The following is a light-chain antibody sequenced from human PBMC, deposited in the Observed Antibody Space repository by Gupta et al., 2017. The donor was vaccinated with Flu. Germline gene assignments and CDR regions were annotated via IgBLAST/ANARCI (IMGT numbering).Light chain of an antibody. V-gene: IGLV1-40*01. J-gene: IGLJ3*02. CDR3: QSYDSSRSGSRV. CDR2: GNS. Sequence: QSVLTQPPSVSAAPGQRVTISCTGSSSNIGAGYDVHWYQQHPGTAPKLLIYGNSNRPSGVPDRFSGSKSGTAATLAITGLQAEDEADYYCQSYDSSRSGSRVFGGGTKLTVL. CDR1: SSNIGAGYD.